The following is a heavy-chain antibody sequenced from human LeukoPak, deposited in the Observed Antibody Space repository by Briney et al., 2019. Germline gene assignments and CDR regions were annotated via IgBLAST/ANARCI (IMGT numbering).Heavy chain of an antibody. CDR3: AGRCSSTSCYDIEFDY. J-gene: IGHJ4*02. Sequence: PGGSLRLSCAASGFTFSSYSKNWVRQAPGKGLEWVSSISSSSSYIYYADSVKGRFTISRDNAKNSLYLQMNSLRAEDTAVYYCAGRCSSTSCYDIEFDYWGQGTLVTVSS. D-gene: IGHD2-2*01. CDR1: GFTFSSYS. CDR2: ISSSSSYI. V-gene: IGHV3-21*01.